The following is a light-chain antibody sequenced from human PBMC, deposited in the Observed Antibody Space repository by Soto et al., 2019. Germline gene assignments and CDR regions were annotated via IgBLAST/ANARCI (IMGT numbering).Light chain of an antibody. CDR3: QQRNVWPPIT. CDR1: QSVSSN. V-gene: IGKV3-15*01. Sequence: EILMTQSPATLSVSPGERATLSCIAIQSVSSNLAWYQQKPGQAPRLLIYGASTRATGIPARFSGSGSGTEFTLTINSLEPEDFAVYYCQQRNVWPPITFGQGTRLEI. J-gene: IGKJ5*01. CDR2: GAS.